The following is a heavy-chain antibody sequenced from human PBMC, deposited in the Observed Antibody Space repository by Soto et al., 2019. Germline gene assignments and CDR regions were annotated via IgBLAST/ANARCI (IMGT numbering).Heavy chain of an antibody. D-gene: IGHD3-16*01. V-gene: IGHV3-23*01. CDR2: ISGSAGST. CDR3: AKYVEGHHYYYYMDV. Sequence: EVQLLESGGGLVQPGGSLRLSCAASGFTFSSYAMSWVRQAPGKGLEWVSAISGSAGSTSYADSAKGRFTISRDNSKNTLYLQMNSLRAEDTAVYYCAKYVEGHHYYYYMDVWGNGTTVTVSS. CDR1: GFTFSSYA. J-gene: IGHJ6*03.